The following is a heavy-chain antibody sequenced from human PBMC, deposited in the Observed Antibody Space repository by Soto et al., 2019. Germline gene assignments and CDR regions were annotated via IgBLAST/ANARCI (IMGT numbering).Heavy chain of an antibody. CDR3: AKRRGVGLTRSSFDY. J-gene: IGHJ4*02. V-gene: IGHV1-46*02. CDR1: GYTFNRHY. CDR2: IDPSGGDT. Sequence: QVQLVQSGAEVRKPGASVKVSCKASGYTFNRHYIQWVRQAPGQGLEWMGMIDPSGGDTNYAKKFQGRVKRTSDTSTSTVYMELSSLRSEDTAVYYCAKRRGVGLTRSSFDYWGPGTLVIVSS. D-gene: IGHD1-26*01.